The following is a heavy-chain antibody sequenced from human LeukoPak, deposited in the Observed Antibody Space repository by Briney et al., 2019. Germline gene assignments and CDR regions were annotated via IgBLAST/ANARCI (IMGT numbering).Heavy chain of an antibody. V-gene: IGHV1-8*01. J-gene: IGHJ6*03. CDR1: GYTFTSYD. Sequence: ASVKVSCKASGYTFTSYDINWVRQATGQGLEWMGWMNPNSGNTGYAQKFQGRVTMTRNTSISTAYMELSSLRSEDTAVYYCARGPHSGYDYGYYYYYYMDVWGKGTTVTVFS. CDR2: MNPNSGNT. CDR3: ARGPHSGYDYGYYYYYYMDV. D-gene: IGHD5-12*01.